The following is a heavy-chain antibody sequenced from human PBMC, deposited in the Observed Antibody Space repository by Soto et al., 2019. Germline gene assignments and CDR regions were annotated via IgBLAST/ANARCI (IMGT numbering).Heavy chain of an antibody. D-gene: IGHD2-15*01. CDR1: GFTFSSYA. V-gene: IGHV3-23*01. CDR2: ISGSGGST. CDR3: AEDRRVVVAAPQPFAY. J-gene: IGHJ4*02. Sequence: GGSLRLSCAASGFTFSSYAMSWVRQAPGKGLEWVSAISGSGGSTYYADSVKGRFTISRDNSKNTLYLQMNSLRAEDTAVYYCAEDRRVVVAAPQPFAYWGQGSLVTVSS.